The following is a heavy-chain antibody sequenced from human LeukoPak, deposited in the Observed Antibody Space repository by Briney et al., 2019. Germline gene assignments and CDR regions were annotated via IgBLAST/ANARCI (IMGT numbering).Heavy chain of an antibody. CDR1: GFTFSGAA. V-gene: IGHV3-73*01. CDR2: IRSKANSYAT. D-gene: IGHD6-6*01. J-gene: IGHJ4*02. CDR3: TRSRPLPWYFDY. Sequence: GGSLRLSCAASGFTFSGAAIHWVRQASGKGLEWVGHIRSKANSYATTYAASVKGRFTISRDDSKNTLYLQMNSLKTEDTAVYYCTRSRPLPWYFDYWGQGTLVTVSS.